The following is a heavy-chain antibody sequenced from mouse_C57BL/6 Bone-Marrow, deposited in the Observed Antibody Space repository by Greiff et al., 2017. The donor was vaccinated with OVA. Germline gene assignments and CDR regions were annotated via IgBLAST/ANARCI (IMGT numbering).Heavy chain of an antibody. CDR1: GYTFTSYW. D-gene: IGHD2-13*01. J-gene: IGHJ3*01. CDR2: IYPGSGST. CDR3: ARRTSY. V-gene: IGHV1-55*01. Sequence: QVHVKQPGAELVKPGASVKMSCKASGYTFTSYWITWVKQRPGQGLEWIGDIYPGSGSTNYNEKFKSKATLTVDTSSSTAYMQLSSLTSEDSAVYYCARRTSYWGQGTLVTVSA.